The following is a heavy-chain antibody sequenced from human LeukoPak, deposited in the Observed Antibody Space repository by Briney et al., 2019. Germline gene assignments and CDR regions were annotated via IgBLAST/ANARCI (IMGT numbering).Heavy chain of an antibody. D-gene: IGHD3-16*01. J-gene: IGHJ2*01. V-gene: IGHV4-39*01. CDR1: GGSISNTAFY. CDR3: ARQGQLFLGGPYWYFDV. Sequence: SETLSLTCSVSGGSISNTAFYWAYIRQAPGKGLEWIGTVFSSGYTFYNPSLQSRATISVDTPRNQFSLDLKSVTAAGTAVYFCARQGQLFLGGPYWYFDVWGRGTLVTVSS. CDR2: VFSSGYT.